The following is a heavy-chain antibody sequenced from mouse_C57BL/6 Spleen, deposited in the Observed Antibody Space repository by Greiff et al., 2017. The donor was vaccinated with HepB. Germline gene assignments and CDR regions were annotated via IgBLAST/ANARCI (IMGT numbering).Heavy chain of an antibody. CDR3: ARGQLGQTFDV. J-gene: IGHJ1*03. CDR1: GYTFTSYW. V-gene: IGHV1-69*01. CDR2: IDPSDSYT. Sequence: VQLQQPGAELVMPGASVKLSCKASGYTFTSYWMHWVKQRPGQGLEWIGEIDPSDSYTNYNQKFKGKSTLTVDKSSSTAYMQLSSLTSEDSAVYYCARGQLGQTFDVWGTGTTVTVSS. D-gene: IGHD4-1*02.